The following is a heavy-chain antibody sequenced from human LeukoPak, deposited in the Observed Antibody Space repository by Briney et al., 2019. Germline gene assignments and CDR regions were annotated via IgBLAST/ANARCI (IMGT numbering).Heavy chain of an antibody. CDR3: AKGAKIDGELLDY. V-gene: IGHV3-23*01. J-gene: IGHJ4*02. Sequence: GGSLGLSCAASGFPFKGYAMSWARQAPGEGVGWVSTFSESGGSTHYADSVKGRFTISRDNSKNSLYLQMNSLRAEDTAVYYCAKGAKIDGELLDYWGQGTLVTVSS. CDR2: FSESGGST. CDR1: GFPFKGYA. D-gene: IGHD1-26*01.